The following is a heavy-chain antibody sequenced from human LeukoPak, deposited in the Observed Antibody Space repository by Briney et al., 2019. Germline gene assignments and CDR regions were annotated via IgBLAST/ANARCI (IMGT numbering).Heavy chain of an antibody. CDR2: INHSGST. CDR3: ARVRDYVWGSYRSSSGFDY. CDR1: GGSFSVYY. V-gene: IGHV4-34*01. J-gene: IGHJ4*02. Sequence: SETLSLTCAVYGGSFSVYYWSWIRQPPGKGLEWIGEINHSGSTNYNPSLKSRVTISVDTSTNQFSLQLSSVTAADTAVYYCARVRDYVWGSYRSSSGFDYWGQGTLVTVSS. D-gene: IGHD3-16*02.